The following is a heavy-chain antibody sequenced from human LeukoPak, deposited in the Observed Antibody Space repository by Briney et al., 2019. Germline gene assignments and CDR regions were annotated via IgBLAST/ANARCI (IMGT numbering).Heavy chain of an antibody. CDR2: ISSSSSYI. Sequence: NPGGSLRLSCAASGFTFSSYSMNWVRQAPGKGLEWVSSISSSSSYIYYADSVKGRFTISRDNAKNSLYLQMNSLRAEDTAVYYCARAPGSSSWSETDYWGQGTLVTVSS. D-gene: IGHD6-13*01. CDR3: ARAPGSSSWSETDY. J-gene: IGHJ4*02. CDR1: GFTFSSYS. V-gene: IGHV3-21*01.